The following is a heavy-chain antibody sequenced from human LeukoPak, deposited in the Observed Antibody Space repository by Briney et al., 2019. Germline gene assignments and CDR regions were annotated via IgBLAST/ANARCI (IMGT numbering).Heavy chain of an antibody. D-gene: IGHD6-6*01. CDR3: VRDQGGSSSH. CDR1: GFTFSTYG. J-gene: IGHJ4*02. Sequence: GGSLRLSCAASGFTFSTYGMSWVRQAPGKGLEWVSSIGSDGGNTYYTDSVKGRFTMSRDNAKNSLYLQMNSLRADDTAVYYCVRDQGGSSSHWGQGTLVTVSS. V-gene: IGHV3-23*01. CDR2: IGSDGGNT.